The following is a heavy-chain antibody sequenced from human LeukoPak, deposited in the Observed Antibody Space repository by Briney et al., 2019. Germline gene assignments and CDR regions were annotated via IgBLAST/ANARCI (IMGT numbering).Heavy chain of an antibody. CDR1: GYTFTDYY. D-gene: IGHD6-13*01. J-gene: IGHJ4*02. Sequence: ASVKVSCKASGYTFTDYYMHWVQQAPGKGLEWMGRVDPEDGETIYAEKFQGRVTITADTSTDTAYMELSSLRSEDTAVYYCATGGWGAAADSLGSEIDYWGQGTLVTVSS. CDR3: ATGGWGAAADSLGSEIDY. CDR2: VDPEDGET. V-gene: IGHV1-69-2*01.